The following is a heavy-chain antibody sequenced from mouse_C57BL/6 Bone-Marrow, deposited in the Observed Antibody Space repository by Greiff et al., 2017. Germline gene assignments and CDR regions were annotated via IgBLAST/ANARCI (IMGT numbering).Heavy chain of an antibody. CDR3: TGSSGY. J-gene: IGHJ2*01. D-gene: IGHD3-2*02. CDR2: IRLKSDNYAT. V-gene: IGHV6-3*01. CDR1: GFTFSNYW. Sequence: SGGGLVQPGGSMKLSCVASGFTFSNYWMNWVRQSPEKGLAWVAQIRLKSDNYATHYAESVKGRFTISRDDSKSSVYLQMNNLRAEDTGIYYCTGSSGYWGQGTTLTVSS.